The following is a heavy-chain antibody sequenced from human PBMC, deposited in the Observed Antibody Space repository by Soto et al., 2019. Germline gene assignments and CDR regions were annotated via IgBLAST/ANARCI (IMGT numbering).Heavy chain of an antibody. Sequence: PGGSLRLSCAASGFTFSSYGMHWVRQAPGKGLEWVAVISYDGSNKYYADSVKGRFTISRDNSKNTLYLQMNSLRAEDTAVYYCAKDSQSLIGGPFDYWGQGTLVTVSS. CDR1: GFTFSSYG. V-gene: IGHV3-30*18. J-gene: IGHJ4*02. CDR2: ISYDGSNK. CDR3: AKDSQSLIGGPFDY. D-gene: IGHD3-16*01.